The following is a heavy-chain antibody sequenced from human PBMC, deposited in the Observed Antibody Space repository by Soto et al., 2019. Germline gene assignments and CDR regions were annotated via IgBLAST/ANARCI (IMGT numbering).Heavy chain of an antibody. Sequence: GSLRLSCAASGFTFSSYAMHWVRQAPGKGLEWVAVISYDGSNKYYADSVKGRFTISRDNSKNTLYLQMNSLRAEDTAVYYCARPTDIDYWGQGTLVTVSS. J-gene: IGHJ4*02. D-gene: IGHD4-17*01. V-gene: IGHV3-30-3*01. CDR1: GFTFSSYA. CDR3: ARPTDIDY. CDR2: ISYDGSNK.